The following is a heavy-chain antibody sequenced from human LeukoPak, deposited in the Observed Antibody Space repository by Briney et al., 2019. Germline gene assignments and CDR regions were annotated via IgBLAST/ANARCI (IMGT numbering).Heavy chain of an antibody. CDR1: GFTFSSYW. CDR3: ARDMYGDYVFDY. Sequence: PGGSLRLSCAASGFTFSSYWMSWVRQAPGKGLEWVSYISGSSNTIYYADSMKGRFTISRDSAKNSLYLQMNSLRAEDTAVYYCARDMYGDYVFDYWGQGTLVTVSS. J-gene: IGHJ4*02. V-gene: IGHV3-48*01. CDR2: ISGSSNTI. D-gene: IGHD3-10*02.